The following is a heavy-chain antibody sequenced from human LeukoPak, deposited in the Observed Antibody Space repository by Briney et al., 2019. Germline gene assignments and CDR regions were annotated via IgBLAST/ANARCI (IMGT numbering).Heavy chain of an antibody. CDR3: ARDLSARSGPPGY. J-gene: IGHJ4*02. CDR2: INSDGSSI. Sequence: GGSLRLSCAASGFTFSNYWMHWVRQAPGKGLVWVSRINSDGSSINYADSVKGRFTISRDNAKNTLYLQMNSLRAEDTAVYYCARDLSARSGPPGYWGQGTLVTVSS. D-gene: IGHD3-3*01. V-gene: IGHV3-74*01. CDR1: GFTFSNYW.